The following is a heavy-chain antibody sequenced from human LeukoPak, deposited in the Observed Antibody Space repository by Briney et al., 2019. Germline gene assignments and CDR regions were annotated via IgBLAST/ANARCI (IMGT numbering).Heavy chain of an antibody. CDR2: ISSSGNTT. J-gene: IGHJ4*02. Sequence: GGSLRLSCTASGFTFDYYGMHWVRQAPGKGLEWVSYISSSGNTTYNADSVKGRFSITRDNAKNSLYLQMNSLRAEDTAVYYCARDGGSAWFLDYWGQGTLVTVSS. V-gene: IGHV3-48*04. CDR1: GFTFDYYG. D-gene: IGHD6-19*01. CDR3: ARDGGSAWFLDY.